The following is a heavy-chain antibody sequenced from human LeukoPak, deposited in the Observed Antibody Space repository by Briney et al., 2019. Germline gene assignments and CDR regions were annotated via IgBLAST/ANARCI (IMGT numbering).Heavy chain of an antibody. CDR1: GFTFSSYA. Sequence: GGSLRLSCAASGFTFSSYAMHWVRQAPGKGLEWVAVISYDGSNKYYADSVKGRFTISRDNSKNTLYLQMNSLRAEDTAVYYCARDLAFGDYWGQGTLVTVSS. CDR3: ARDLAFGDY. CDR2: ISYDGSNK. D-gene: IGHD2/OR15-2a*01. J-gene: IGHJ4*02. V-gene: IGHV3-30-3*01.